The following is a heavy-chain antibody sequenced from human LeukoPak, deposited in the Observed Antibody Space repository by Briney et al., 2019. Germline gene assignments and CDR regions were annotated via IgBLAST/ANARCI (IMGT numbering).Heavy chain of an antibody. CDR1: GGSTSSYY. D-gene: IGHD6-13*01. V-gene: IGHV4-59*12. J-gene: IGHJ4*02. CDR2: IYYRGST. Sequence: ETLSLTCTVPGGSTSSYYWSWVRQPPGKGLEWIGYIYYRGSTNYNTSLKRRVTIPGATPKNQFPRNLTSVTAAATAVYYCARLGEGAAAGTFDYWGQGNLVTVSS. CDR3: ARLGEGAAAGTFDY.